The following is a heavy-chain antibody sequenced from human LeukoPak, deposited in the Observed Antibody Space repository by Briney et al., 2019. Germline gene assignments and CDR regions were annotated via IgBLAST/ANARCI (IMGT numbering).Heavy chain of an antibody. Sequence: GRSLRLSCAASGFTFSSYAMHWVRQAPGKGLEWVAVISYDGSNKYYADSVKGRFTISGDNSKNTLYLQMNSLRAEDTAVYYCARGPYDSSGYYVYWGQGTLVTVSS. CDR1: GFTFSSYA. J-gene: IGHJ4*02. CDR2: ISYDGSNK. CDR3: ARGPYDSSGYYVY. V-gene: IGHV3-30-3*01. D-gene: IGHD3-22*01.